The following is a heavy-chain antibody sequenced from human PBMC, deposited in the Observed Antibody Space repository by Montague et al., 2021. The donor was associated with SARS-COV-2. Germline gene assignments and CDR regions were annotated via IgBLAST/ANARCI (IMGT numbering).Heavy chain of an antibody. CDR3: ARGSYGPDAFDI. V-gene: IGHV3-21*04. D-gene: IGHD5-18*01. Sequence: SLRLSCAASGFTFSSYSINWVRQAPGKGLEWVSSISKISDCIYYADSVKGRFTISRDNAKNSLYLQMNSLRAEDTAVYYCARGSYGPDAFDIWGQGTMVTVSS. CDR2: ISKISDCI. J-gene: IGHJ3*02. CDR1: GFTFSSYS.